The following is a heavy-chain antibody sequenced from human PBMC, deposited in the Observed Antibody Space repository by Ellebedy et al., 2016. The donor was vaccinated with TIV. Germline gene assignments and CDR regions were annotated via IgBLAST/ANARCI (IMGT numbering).Heavy chain of an antibody. V-gene: IGHV3-23*01. Sequence: GESLKISCAASGFTFSNYAMTWVRQAPGKGLEWVSAISGSGTNTHYTDSLRGRFTISRDNSKNTLYLQMDSLRAEDTAVYYCAQTNWGSGGFYGMDVWGQGTTVTASS. J-gene: IGHJ6*02. CDR3: AQTNWGSGGFYGMDV. D-gene: IGHD7-27*01. CDR1: GFTFSNYA. CDR2: ISGSGTNT.